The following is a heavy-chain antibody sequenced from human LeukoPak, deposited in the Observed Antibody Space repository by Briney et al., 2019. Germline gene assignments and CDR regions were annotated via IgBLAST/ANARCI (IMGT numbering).Heavy chain of an antibody. J-gene: IGHJ6*02. CDR1: GFTFDDYT. V-gene: IGHV3-9*01. CDR3: AKELTGTYYYYGMDV. CDR2: ISWNSGSI. Sequence: QPSGSLTLTCTATGFTFDDYTMDRVRQGPGKGLEWVSGISWNSGSIGYADSVKGRFTISRDNAKNSLYLQMNSLRAEDTALYYCAKELTGTYYYYGMDVWGQGTTVTVSS. D-gene: IGHD7-27*01.